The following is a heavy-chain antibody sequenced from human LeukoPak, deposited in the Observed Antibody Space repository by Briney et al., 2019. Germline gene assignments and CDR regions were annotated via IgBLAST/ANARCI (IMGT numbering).Heavy chain of an antibody. Sequence: GRSLRLSCIASGFTLSNYPAMHWVRQAPGKGLEWVAAVSADGNSKFYIDSVQGRFTISREISDNSLYLEMNSLRPEDTAVYYCARGTYSSGRCDVFDIWGQGTMVTVSS. CDR2: VSADGNSK. D-gene: IGHD6-19*01. CDR3: ARGTYSSGRCDVFDI. CDR1: GFTLSNYPA. J-gene: IGHJ3*02. V-gene: IGHV3-30-3*01.